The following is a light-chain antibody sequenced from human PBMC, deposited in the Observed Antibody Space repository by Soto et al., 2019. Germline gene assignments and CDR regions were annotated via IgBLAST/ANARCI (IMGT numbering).Light chain of an antibody. J-gene: IGKJ4*01. CDR2: AAS. CDR3: QSYKSAPLT. CDR1: QDIGAN. V-gene: IGKV1-27*01. Sequence: DSHMTHSPSSLSASLGDRVTITCRASQDIGANLAWLYQQPAKLPKLLIYAASTLHSGVPYRFSDRGTGTDFTLTISSLQPEDFATYYCQSYKSAPLTFGGGTKVVIQ.